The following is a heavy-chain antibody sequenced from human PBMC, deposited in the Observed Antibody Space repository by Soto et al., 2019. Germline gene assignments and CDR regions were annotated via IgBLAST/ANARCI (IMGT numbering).Heavy chain of an antibody. CDR3: ARPYSGSYVEWYFDL. J-gene: IGHJ2*01. D-gene: IGHD1-26*01. CDR1: GGSISSSSYY. Sequence: QLQLQESGPGLVKPSETLSLTCTVSGGSISSSSYYWGWIRQPPGKGLEWIGSIYYSGSTYYNPSLKSRVTISVDTSKNQFSLKLSSVTAADTAVYYCARPYSGSYVEWYFDLWGRGTLVTVSS. V-gene: IGHV4-39*01. CDR2: IYYSGST.